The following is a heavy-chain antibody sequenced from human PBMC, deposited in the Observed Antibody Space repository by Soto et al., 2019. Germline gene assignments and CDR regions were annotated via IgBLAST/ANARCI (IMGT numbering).Heavy chain of an antibody. J-gene: IGHJ5*02. V-gene: IGHV4-59*08. CDR1: GGSISSYY. D-gene: IGHD1-26*01. CDR2: IYYSGST. CDR3: ARLNGEGMVGP. Sequence: SETLSLTCTVSGGSISSYYWSWIRQPPGKGLEWIGYIYYSGSTNYNPSLKSRVTISVDTSKDQFSLKLSSVTAADTAVYYCARLNGEGMVGPWGQGTLVTVSS.